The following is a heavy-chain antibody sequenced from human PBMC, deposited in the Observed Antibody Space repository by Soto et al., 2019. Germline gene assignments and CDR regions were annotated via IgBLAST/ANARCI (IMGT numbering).Heavy chain of an antibody. CDR3: ARAPTGRYFDWLSRPFDY. J-gene: IGHJ4*02. D-gene: IGHD3-9*01. CDR2: INHSGST. CDR1: GVSFSGYY. V-gene: IGHV4-34*01. Sequence: SETLSLTCAVYGVSFSGYYWSWIRQPPGKGLEWIGEINHSGSTNYNPSLKSRVTISVDTSKNQFSLKLSSVTAADTAVYYCARAPTGRYFDWLSRPFDYWGQGTLVTVSS.